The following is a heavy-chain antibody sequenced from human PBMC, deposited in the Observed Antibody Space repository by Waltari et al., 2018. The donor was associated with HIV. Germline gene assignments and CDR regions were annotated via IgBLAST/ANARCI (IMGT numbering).Heavy chain of an antibody. J-gene: IGHJ5*01. CDR1: GYNFTNYG. CDR2: ISAYKGNT. D-gene: IGHD2-15*01. CDR3: ARIVRNWFDS. V-gene: IGHV1-18*01. Sequence: QVQLVQSGAEVKKPGASVKVSCKASGYNFTNYGISWVRQAPGQGLECMGWISAYKGNTKYEQKFQDRVTMTTETSTSTAYMDLRRLRSDDTAVYYCARIVRNWFDSWGQGTLVTVSS.